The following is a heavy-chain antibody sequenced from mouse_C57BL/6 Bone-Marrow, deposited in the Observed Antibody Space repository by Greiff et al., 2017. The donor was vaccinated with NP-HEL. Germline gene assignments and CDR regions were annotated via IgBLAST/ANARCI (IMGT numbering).Heavy chain of an antibody. CDR2: INPSGGYT. CDR1: GYTFTSYW. J-gene: IGHJ3*01. V-gene: IGHV1-7*01. CDR3: ARSFYDGYAWFAY. D-gene: IGHD2-3*01. Sequence: QVQLQQPGAELVKPGASVKLSCKASGYTFTSYWMHWVNQRPGQGLEWIGYINPSGGYTKYTPKFKDKATLTADKSSSTAYMQLSSLTYEDSAVYYCARSFYDGYAWFAYWGQGTLVTVSA.